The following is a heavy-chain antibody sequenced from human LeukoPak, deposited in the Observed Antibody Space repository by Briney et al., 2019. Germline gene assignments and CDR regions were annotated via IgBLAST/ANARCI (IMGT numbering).Heavy chain of an antibody. CDR1: GGSITSDSFY. Sequence: SETLPLTCTVSGGSITSDSFYWGWIRQPPGKGLEWIGSIYYSGTTYYNPSLKSRVTLSVDTSKNQFSLSLNSVTAADTAVYYCARHKSSGWQLTWFDPWGQGTLVTVSS. D-gene: IGHD6-19*01. CDR2: IYYSGTT. J-gene: IGHJ5*02. V-gene: IGHV4-39*01. CDR3: ARHKSSGWQLTWFDP.